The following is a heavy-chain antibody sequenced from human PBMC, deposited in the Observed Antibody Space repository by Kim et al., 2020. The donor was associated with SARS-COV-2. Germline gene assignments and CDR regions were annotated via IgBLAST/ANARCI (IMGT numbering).Heavy chain of an antibody. CDR1: GFTFSSYG. J-gene: IGHJ4*02. CDR2: IWYDGSNK. D-gene: IGHD5-12*01. CDR3: ARGGGEMATIRLLRY. V-gene: IGHV3-33*01. Sequence: GGSLRLSCAASGFTFSSYGMHWVRQAPGKGLEWVAVIWYDGSNKYYADSVKGRFTISRDNSKNTLYLQMNSLRAEDTAVYYCARGGGEMATIRLLRYWGQRTLVTVSS.